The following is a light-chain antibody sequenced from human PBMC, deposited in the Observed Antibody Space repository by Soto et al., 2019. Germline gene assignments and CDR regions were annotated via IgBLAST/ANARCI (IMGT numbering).Light chain of an antibody. CDR3: QPYHYWPYT. J-gene: IGKJ2*01. V-gene: IGKV3-15*01. CDR2: GAS. CDR1: QSVSIN. Sequence: DTVMTQSPATLSVSPGERATLSCRASQSVSINLAWYQQKPGQAFRLLIYGASTRATGIPARFSGSGSGTEFTLTISSLQSEDFAVYYCQPYHYWPYTFGQGTNLEMK.